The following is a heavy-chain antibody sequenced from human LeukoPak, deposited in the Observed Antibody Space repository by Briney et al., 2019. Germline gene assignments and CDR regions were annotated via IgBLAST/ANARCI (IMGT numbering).Heavy chain of an antibody. J-gene: IGHJ4*02. V-gene: IGHV4-61*02. CDR1: GGSINRGAFY. CDR2: IYPSGTT. D-gene: IGHD3-22*01. Sequence: SQTQSLTCAVSGGSINRGAFYWSWIRQPAGKGLEWIGRIYPSGTTNYNPSLKSRVTISLDTSKNQFSLKLSSVTAADTAVYYCAREGTFYYDSSGPYYFDSWGQGTLVTVSS. CDR3: AREGTFYYDSSGPYYFDS.